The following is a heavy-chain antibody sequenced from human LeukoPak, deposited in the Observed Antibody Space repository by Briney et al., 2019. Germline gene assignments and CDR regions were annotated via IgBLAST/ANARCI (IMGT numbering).Heavy chain of an antibody. V-gene: IGHV3-7*01. Sequence: PGGSLRLSCAASGFTFSNYWMSRVRQAPGKGLEWVANIKQDGSVKYYVDSVKGRFTISRDNAKNSLYLQMNSLRAEDTAVYYCARIGYSSSCTDYWGQGTLVTVSS. CDR2: IKQDGSVK. CDR1: GFTFSNYW. D-gene: IGHD6-13*01. CDR3: ARIGYSSSCTDY. J-gene: IGHJ4*02.